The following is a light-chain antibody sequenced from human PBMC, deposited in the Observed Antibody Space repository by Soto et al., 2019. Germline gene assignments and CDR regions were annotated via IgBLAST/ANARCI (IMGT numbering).Light chain of an antibody. CDR1: QSVSSN. J-gene: IGKJ4*01. V-gene: IGKV3-15*01. Sequence: EIVMTQSPATLSVSPGERATLSCRASQSVSSNLAWYQQKPGQAPRLLIYGASTRATGIPARFSGSGSGTEFPLNISSLQSEDFAVYYCKQYNNWPPLTFGGGTKVDIK. CDR2: GAS. CDR3: KQYNNWPPLT.